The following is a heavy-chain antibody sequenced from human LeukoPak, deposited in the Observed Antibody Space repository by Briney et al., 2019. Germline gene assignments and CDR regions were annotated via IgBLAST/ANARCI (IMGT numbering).Heavy chain of an antibody. J-gene: IGHJ3*02. V-gene: IGHV4-30-2*01. CDR3: AREGAPYCSGGSCYPEGAFDI. CDR2: IYHSGST. D-gene: IGHD2-15*01. Sequence: SETLSLTCAVSGGSISSGGYSWSWIRQPPGKGLEWIGYIYHSGSTYYNPSLKSRVTISVDRSKNQFSLKLSSVTAADTAVYYCAREGAPYCSGGSCYPEGAFDIWGQGTMVTVSS. CDR1: GGSISSGGYS.